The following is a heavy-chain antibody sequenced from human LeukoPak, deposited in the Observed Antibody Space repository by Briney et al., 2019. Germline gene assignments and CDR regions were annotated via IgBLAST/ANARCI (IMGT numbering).Heavy chain of an antibody. CDR1: GGSISSGDHY. Sequence: PSETLSLTCTVSGGSISSGDHYWSWIRQPPGKGLEWIGYIYYSGSTYYNPSLKSRVTISVDTSKNQFSLKLSSVTAADTAVYYCARVSVFSRRAFDIWGQGTMVTVSS. J-gene: IGHJ3*02. D-gene: IGHD2-2*01. CDR3: ARVSVFSRRAFDI. V-gene: IGHV4-30-4*01. CDR2: IYYSGST.